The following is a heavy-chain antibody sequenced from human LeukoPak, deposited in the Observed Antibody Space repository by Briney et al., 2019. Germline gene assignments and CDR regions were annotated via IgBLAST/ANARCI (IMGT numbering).Heavy chain of an antibody. Sequence: ASVKVSCKASGYNFINYGISWVRQAPRQGLEWMGWINTYNGHTTYTQKFQGRVTMTTDTSTSTAYMELWTLRSEDTAVYYCATASQINLYYYDSSGYLPFDYWGQGTLVTVSS. V-gene: IGHV1-18*01. D-gene: IGHD3-22*01. CDR3: ATASQINLYYYDSSGYLPFDY. CDR1: GYNFINYG. J-gene: IGHJ4*02. CDR2: INTYNGHT.